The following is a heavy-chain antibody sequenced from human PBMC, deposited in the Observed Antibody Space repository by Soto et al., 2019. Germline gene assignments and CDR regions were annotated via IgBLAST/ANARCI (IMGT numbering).Heavy chain of an antibody. Sequence: QVQLVQSGAEVKRPGSSVKVSCKVSGDTFNFYSINWVRQAPGLGLEWMGRVNPIVSMSNYAQRFQGRVTMTADKSTSTAYMELSGLRSDDTAIYYCATSYGSGYRAFDYWGQGALVTVSS. D-gene: IGHD3-10*01. CDR1: GDTFNFYS. CDR3: ATSYGSGYRAFDY. CDR2: VNPIVSMS. V-gene: IGHV1-69*04. J-gene: IGHJ4*02.